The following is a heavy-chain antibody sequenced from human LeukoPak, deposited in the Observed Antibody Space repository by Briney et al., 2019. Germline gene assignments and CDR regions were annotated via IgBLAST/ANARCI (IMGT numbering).Heavy chain of an antibody. CDR1: GGSFSGYY. Sequence: MSSETLSLTCAVYGGSFSGYYWSWIRQPPGKGLEWIGYIYYSGSTYYNPSLKSRATISVDTSKNQFSLKLSSVTAADTAVYYCAREGRGYSYGPGDYWGQGTLVTVSS. D-gene: IGHD5-18*01. CDR2: IYYSGST. V-gene: IGHV4-34*09. CDR3: AREGRGYSYGPGDY. J-gene: IGHJ4*02.